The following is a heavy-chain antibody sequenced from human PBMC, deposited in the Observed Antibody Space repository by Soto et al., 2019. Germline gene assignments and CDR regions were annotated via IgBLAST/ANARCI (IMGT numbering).Heavy chain of an antibody. CDR1: GFTFSSYS. Sequence: VQLVESGGGLVKPGGSLRLSCAASGFTFSSYSMNWVRQAPGKGLEWVSSISSSSSYIYYADSVKGRFTISRDNAKNSLYLQMNSLRAEDTAVYYCARSDIVVVVAATGFDYWGQGTLVTVSS. V-gene: IGHV3-21*01. J-gene: IGHJ4*02. CDR2: ISSSSSYI. D-gene: IGHD2-15*01. CDR3: ARSDIVVVVAATGFDY.